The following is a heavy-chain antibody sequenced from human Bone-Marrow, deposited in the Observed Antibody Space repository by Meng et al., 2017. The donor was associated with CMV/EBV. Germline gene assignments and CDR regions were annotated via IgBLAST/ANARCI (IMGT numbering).Heavy chain of an antibody. D-gene: IGHD6-6*01. CDR1: GYPFTSHY. CDR2: ISPSAGST. J-gene: IGHJ4*02. Sequence: SCKTFGYPFTSHYMHWVRQAPGQGLEWMGIISPSAGSTSYAQKFQGRIALTRDTSTSTVSMELSSLRSEDTAVYFCARDTDGSSSLAYWGQGTLVTVSS. CDR3: ARDTDGSSSLAY. V-gene: IGHV1-46*01.